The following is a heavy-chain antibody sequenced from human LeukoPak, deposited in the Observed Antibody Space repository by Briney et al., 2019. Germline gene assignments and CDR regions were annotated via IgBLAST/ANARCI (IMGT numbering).Heavy chain of an antibody. CDR3: ARPPNWDNSAYRPMDV. V-gene: IGHV3-7*01. CDR1: GSTFNAFW. CDR2: IRQDGVEK. J-gene: IGHJ6*02. D-gene: IGHD3-22*01. Sequence: GGSLRLSCEGSGSTFNAFWMTWVRLAPGKGLEWVANIRQDGVEKQYVDSVRGRFTISRDNAKNSLYPQMTSLRVEDTAVYYCARPPNWDNSAYRPMDVWGQGTAVIVSS.